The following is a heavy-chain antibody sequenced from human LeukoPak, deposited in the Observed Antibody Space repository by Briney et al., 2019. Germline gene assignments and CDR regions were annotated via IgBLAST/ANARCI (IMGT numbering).Heavy chain of an antibody. J-gene: IGHJ4*02. D-gene: IGHD3-22*01. CDR3: ARDYYDSSGYQYYFDY. CDR2: IKQDGSEK. CDR1: GFTFSSYW. V-gene: IGHV3-7*01. Sequence: GGSLRLSCAASGFTFSSYWMSWVRQAPGKGLECVANIKQDGSEKYYVDSVKGRFTISRDNAKNSLYLQMNSLRAEDTAVYYCARDYYDSSGYQYYFDYWGQGTLVTVSS.